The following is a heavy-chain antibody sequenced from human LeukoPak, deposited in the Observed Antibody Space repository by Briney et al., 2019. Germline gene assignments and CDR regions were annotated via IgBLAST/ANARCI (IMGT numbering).Heavy chain of an antibody. CDR2: ISYDGSNK. CDR3: AGRGYSYGSPVGWFDP. D-gene: IGHD5-18*01. CDR1: GFTFSSYG. Sequence: GRSLRLSCAASGFTFSSYGMHWVRQAPGKGLEWVAVISYDGSNKYYADSMKGRFTISRDYSKNTLYLQMNSLRAEDTAVYYCAGRGYSYGSPVGWFDPWGQGTLSPSPQ. J-gene: IGHJ5*02. V-gene: IGHV3-30*03.